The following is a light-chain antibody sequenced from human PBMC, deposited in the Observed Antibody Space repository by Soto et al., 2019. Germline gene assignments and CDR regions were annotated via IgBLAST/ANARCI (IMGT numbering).Light chain of an antibody. J-gene: IGLJ3*02. CDR3: SAYTARSTLV. CDR2: EVR. CDR1: MRDVGAYNL. Sequence: QSVLPQPASVSGSAGPSITISCSGTMRDVGAYNLVSWYQQHPGTAPKLIIYEVRNRPSGISSRFSVSRSGNTASLTISGLQSEDEGDYYCSAYTARSTLVFGGGTKLTVL. V-gene: IGLV2-14*01.